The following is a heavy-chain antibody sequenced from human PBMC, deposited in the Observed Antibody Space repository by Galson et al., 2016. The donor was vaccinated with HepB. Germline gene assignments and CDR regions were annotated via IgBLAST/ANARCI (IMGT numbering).Heavy chain of an antibody. CDR2: INSDGTNT. D-gene: IGHD2/OR15-2a*01. V-gene: IGHV3-74*01. J-gene: IGHJ5*02. CDR3: VRDRYPETSTELRWTWGWFDP. Sequence: SLRLSCAASGFTFSSYWMHWVRQVPGQGPVWISRINSDGTNTQYAGSVKGRFTISRDNAKNTLYLQMTIRRTEDTAVYDCVRDRYPETSTELRWTWGWFDPWGQGTLVTVSS. CDR1: GFTFSSYW.